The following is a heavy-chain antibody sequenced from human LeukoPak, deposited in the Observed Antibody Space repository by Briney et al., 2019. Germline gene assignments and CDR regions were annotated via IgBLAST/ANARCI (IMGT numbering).Heavy chain of an antibody. V-gene: IGHV4-4*07. CDR2: VYTSGRT. CDR3: ATPGHDYGVDG. J-gene: IGHJ4*02. CDR1: GGSLSAYN. D-gene: IGHD4-17*01. Sequence: SETLSLTRAVSGGSLSAYNWSWIRETAGKGLAWIGRVYTSGRTHYNPSLPSRVTISVDTSKKKLFLKMSAVTAADTAVYYCATPGHDYGVDGWGQGTLVTVSS.